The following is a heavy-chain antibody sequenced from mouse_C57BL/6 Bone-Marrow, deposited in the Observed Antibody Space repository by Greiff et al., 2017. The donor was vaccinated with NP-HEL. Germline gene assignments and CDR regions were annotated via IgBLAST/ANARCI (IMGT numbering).Heavy chain of an antibody. CDR2: FHPYNDDT. CDR3: ARGYYGSSLYYFDY. CDR1: GYTFTTYP. V-gene: IGHV1-47*01. D-gene: IGHD1-1*01. J-gene: IGHJ2*01. Sequence: LVESGAELVKPGASVKMSCKASGYTFTTYPIEWMKQNHGKSLEWIGNFHPYNDDTKYNEKFKGKATLTVEKSSSTVYLELSRLTSDDSAVYYCARGYYGSSLYYFDYWGQGTTLTVSS.